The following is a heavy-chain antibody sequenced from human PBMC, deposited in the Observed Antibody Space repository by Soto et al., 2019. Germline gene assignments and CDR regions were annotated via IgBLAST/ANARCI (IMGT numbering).Heavy chain of an antibody. D-gene: IGHD2-15*01. V-gene: IGHV1-18*04. CDR3: ARTPRAQMIVLEAATRFDY. J-gene: IGHJ4*02. CDR2: ISPYNGET. CDR1: GYTFTTYG. Sequence: QVQLVQSGGEVKRPGASVKVSCKASGYTFTTYGFNWVRQAPGQGLEWMGWISPYNGETNYAQNFRGRVTLTTDPSTSTAYMELSSLTSDATAVYYCARTPRAQMIVLEAATRFDYWGQGTLVTVSS.